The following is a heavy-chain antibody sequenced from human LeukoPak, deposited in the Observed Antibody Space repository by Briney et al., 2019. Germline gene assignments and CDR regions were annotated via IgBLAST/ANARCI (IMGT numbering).Heavy chain of an antibody. J-gene: IGHJ3*02. CDR3: ARHHRGAGSYRVSALDI. D-gene: IGHD3-10*01. CDR2: IYYSGST. V-gene: IGHV4-59*01. Sequence: SETLSLTCAVYGGSFSGYYWSWIRQPPGKGLEWIGYIYYSGSTNYNPSLKSRVTISVDTSKNQFSLKLSSVTAADTALYYCARHHRGAGSYRVSALDIWGQGTMVTVSS. CDR1: GGSFSGYY.